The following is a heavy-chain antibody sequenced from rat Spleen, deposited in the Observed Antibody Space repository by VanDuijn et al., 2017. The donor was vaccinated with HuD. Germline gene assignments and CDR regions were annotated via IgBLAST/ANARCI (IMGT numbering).Heavy chain of an antibody. CDR1: GFTFSNYG. D-gene: IGHD2-3*01. CDR3: TRAPYD. CDR2: ISYDGSST. Sequence: EVQLVESGGGLVLPGRSMKLSCAASGFTFSNYGMAWVRQAPTKGLEWVATISYDGSSTYYRDSVKGRFTISRDNAKSTLYLQLNSLRSEDTATYYCTRAPYDWGQGVMVTVSS. J-gene: IGHJ2*01. V-gene: IGHV5-29*01.